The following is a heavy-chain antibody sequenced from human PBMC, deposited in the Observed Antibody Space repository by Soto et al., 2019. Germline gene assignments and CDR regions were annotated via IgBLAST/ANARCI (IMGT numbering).Heavy chain of an antibody. D-gene: IGHD3-10*01. CDR3: ARASVVRGVPKGMDV. CDR1: GFTFTRYS. J-gene: IGHJ6*02. V-gene: IGHV3-21*06. CDR2: ISSTTNYI. Sequence: GGSLRLSCAASGFTFTRYSMNWVRQAPGKGLEWVSSISSTTNYIYYGDSMKGRFTISRDNAKNSLYLEMNSLRAEDTAVYYCARASVVRGVPKGMDVWGQGTTVTVSS.